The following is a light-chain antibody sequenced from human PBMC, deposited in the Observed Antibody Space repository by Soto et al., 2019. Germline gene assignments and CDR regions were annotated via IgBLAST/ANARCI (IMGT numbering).Light chain of an antibody. CDR1: QSISLY. CDR2: SAS. V-gene: IGKV1-39*01. CDR3: QQTYSFPWT. Sequence: DIPMTQSPSSLSASVGDSVTITCRPSQSISLYLNWYQHKPGKAPKLLMYSASTLQSGVPSRFAGSASGTTFTLTISSLQPEDFATYFCQQTYSFPWTFGQGTKVEVK. J-gene: IGKJ1*01.